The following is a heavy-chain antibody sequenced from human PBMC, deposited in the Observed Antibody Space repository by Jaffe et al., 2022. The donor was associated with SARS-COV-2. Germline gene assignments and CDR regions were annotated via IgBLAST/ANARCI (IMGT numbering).Heavy chain of an antibody. Sequence: QVQLVESGGGVVQPGRSLRLSCAASGFTFSSYAMHWVRQAPGKGLEWVAVISYDGSNKYYADSVKGRFTISRDNSKNTLYLQMNSLRAEDTAVYYCARDFDFDYWGQGTLVTVSS. CDR2: ISYDGSNK. J-gene: IGHJ4*02. CDR1: GFTFSSYA. V-gene: IGHV3-30-3*01. D-gene: IGHD3-3*01. CDR3: ARDFDFDY.